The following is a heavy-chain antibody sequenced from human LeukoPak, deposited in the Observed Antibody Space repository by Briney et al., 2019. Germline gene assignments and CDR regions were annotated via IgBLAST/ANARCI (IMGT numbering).Heavy chain of an antibody. CDR3: ARTTVTHDYDAFDI. V-gene: IGHV3-48*04. CDR1: GFTFSSLA. D-gene: IGHD4-17*01. Sequence: GGSLRLSCAASGFTFSSLAMSWVRQAPGQGLEWVSYISSSGSTIYYADSVKGRFTISRDNAKNSLYLQMNSLRAEDTAVYYCARTTVTHDYDAFDIWGQGTMVTVSS. J-gene: IGHJ3*02. CDR2: ISSSGSTI.